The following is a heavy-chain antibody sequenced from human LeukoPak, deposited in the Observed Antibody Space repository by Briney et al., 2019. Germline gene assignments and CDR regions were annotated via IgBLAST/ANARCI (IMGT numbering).Heavy chain of an antibody. D-gene: IGHD3-10*01. CDR1: GGSFSGYY. CDR2: INHSGST. CDR3: ARHSIRGFDP. V-gene: IGHV4-34*01. J-gene: IGHJ5*02. Sequence: SQTLSLTCAVYGGSFSGYYWSWIRQPPGKGLEWIGEINHSGSTNYNPSLKSRVTISVDTSKNQFSLKLSSVTAADTAVYYCARHSIRGFDPWGQGTLVTVSS.